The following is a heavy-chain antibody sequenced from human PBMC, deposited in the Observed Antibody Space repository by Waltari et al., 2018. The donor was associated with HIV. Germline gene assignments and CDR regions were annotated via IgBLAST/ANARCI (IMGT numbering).Heavy chain of an antibody. V-gene: IGHV1-2*06. CDR1: GYTFTGYH. D-gene: IGHD4-17*01. CDR2: NNPDTGGT. Sequence: QVQLIHSGAEVRDPGASVKVSCKASGYTFTGYHLPWVRQSPGQGREWMGQNNPDTGGTNYAKKVQARVTMTRDISIGTAYMELTSLRPNDTAVYYCARVTTVTGDSYFYYGMDVWGQGTTVVVAS. J-gene: IGHJ6*02. CDR3: ARVTTVTGDSYFYYGMDV.